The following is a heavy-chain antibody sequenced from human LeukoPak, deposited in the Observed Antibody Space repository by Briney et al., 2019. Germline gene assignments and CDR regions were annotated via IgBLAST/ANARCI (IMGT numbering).Heavy chain of an antibody. CDR2: LYYDGRT. V-gene: IGHV4-39*01. D-gene: IGHD1-26*01. CDR3: ARRRGKWDVNRFDP. J-gene: IGHJ5*02. Sequence: SETLSLTCTVFGDSVSSSNYYWAWFRQPPGEGLDWIGSLYYDGRTYYSPSLERRVTVSVDTSKTQFALKLTSVTAADTAVDYCARRRGKWDVNRFDPWGPGTLVTVSS. CDR1: GDSVSSSNYY.